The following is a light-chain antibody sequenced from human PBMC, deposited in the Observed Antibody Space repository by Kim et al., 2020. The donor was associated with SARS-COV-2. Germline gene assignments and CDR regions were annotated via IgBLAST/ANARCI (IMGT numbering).Light chain of an antibody. Sequence: SLSTGERDTLSCRASQSVSSSYLAWYQQKPGQAPRLLIYGPSSRATGIPDRCSGSGSGTDFTLTISRLEPEDFAVYYCQQYGSSYTFGQGTKLEI. V-gene: IGKV3-20*01. CDR2: GPS. J-gene: IGKJ2*01. CDR3: QQYGSSYT. CDR1: QSVSSSY.